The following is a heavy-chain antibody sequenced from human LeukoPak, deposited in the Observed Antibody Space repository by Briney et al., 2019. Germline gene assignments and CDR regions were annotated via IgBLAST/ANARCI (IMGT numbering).Heavy chain of an antibody. CDR3: ARELRYFDWLSNAYYFDY. CDR2: ISYDGSNK. J-gene: IGHJ4*02. CDR1: GFTFSNYG. Sequence: GRSLRLSCAASGFTFSNYGMHWVRQGPGKGLEWVAVISYDGSNKHYADSVNGRFTISRDNSKNTLYLQMNSLRAEDTAVYYCARELRYFDWLSNAYYFDYWGQGTLVTVSS. D-gene: IGHD3-9*01. V-gene: IGHV3-30*03.